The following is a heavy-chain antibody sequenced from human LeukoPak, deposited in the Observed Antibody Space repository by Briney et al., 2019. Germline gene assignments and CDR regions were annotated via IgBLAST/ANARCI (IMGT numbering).Heavy chain of an antibody. D-gene: IGHD3-10*01. CDR2: IIPIFGTA. Sequence: GASVKVSCKASGGTFSSYAISWVRQAPGQGLEWMGGIIPIFGTANYAQKFQGRVTITADESTSTAYMELSSLRSEDTAVYYCARGSRGHYYYYYMDVWGKGTTVTISS. CDR3: ARGSRGHYYYYYMDV. J-gene: IGHJ6*03. CDR1: GGTFSSYA. V-gene: IGHV1-69*13.